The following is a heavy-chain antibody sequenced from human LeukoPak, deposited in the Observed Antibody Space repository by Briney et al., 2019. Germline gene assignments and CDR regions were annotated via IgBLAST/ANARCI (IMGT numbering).Heavy chain of an antibody. CDR3: AKGYYFVSSGYQPESK. D-gene: IGHD3-22*01. CDR1: GXTFSSCA. J-gene: IGHJ4*02. CDR2: IRGKGGST. V-gene: IGHV3-23*01. Sequence: GGSLRLSCAASGXTFSSCALSWVRQAPGKGLEWVSAIRGKGGSTYYADSVRGRFTISRDNSKNTLYLEMNRLRAEDTAVYYCAKGYYFVSSGYQPESKWGQGTLVTV.